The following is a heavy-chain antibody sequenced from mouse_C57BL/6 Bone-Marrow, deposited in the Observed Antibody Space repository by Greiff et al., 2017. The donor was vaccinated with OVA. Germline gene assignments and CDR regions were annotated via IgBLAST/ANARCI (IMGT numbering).Heavy chain of an antibody. J-gene: IGHJ3*01. D-gene: IGHD2-4*01. CDR2: INPGSGGT. CDR3: ARGEDYDGAWFAD. Sequence: QVQLQQSGAELVRPGTSVKVSCKASGYAFTNYLIEWVKQRPGQGLEWIGVINPGSGGTNYNEKFKGKATLTVDKSSSTAYMQLSSLTSEDSAVYFCARGEDYDGAWFADWGQGTLVTVSA. CDR1: GYAFTNYL. V-gene: IGHV1-54*01.